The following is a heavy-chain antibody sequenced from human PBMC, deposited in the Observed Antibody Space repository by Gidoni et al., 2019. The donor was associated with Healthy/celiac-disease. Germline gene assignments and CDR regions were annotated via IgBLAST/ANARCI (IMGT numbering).Heavy chain of an antibody. CDR3: AREGVGQWLVTFDY. J-gene: IGHJ4*02. CDR1: GFTFSSYW. V-gene: IGHV3-7*01. D-gene: IGHD6-19*01. CDR2: IKQDGSEK. Sequence: EVQLVEYGGGLVQPGGSLRLSCAASGFTFSSYWMSWVRQAPGKGLEWVANIKQDGSEKYYVDSVKGRFTISRDNAKNSLYLQMNSLRAEDTAVYYCAREGVGQWLVTFDYWGQGTLVTVSS.